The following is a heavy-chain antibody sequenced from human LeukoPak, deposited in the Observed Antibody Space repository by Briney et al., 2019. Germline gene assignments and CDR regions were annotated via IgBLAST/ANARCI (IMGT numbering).Heavy chain of an antibody. J-gene: IGHJ3*02. V-gene: IGHV3-23*01. CDR1: GFTFSSYA. D-gene: IGHD3-3*01. Sequence: QPGGSLRLSCAASGFTFSSYAMSWVRQAPGKGLEWVSAIGGSGGSTYYADSVKGRFTISRDNSKNTLYLQMNSLRAEDTAVYYCAKDGRITIFGVGFWDIWGQGTMVTVSS. CDR3: AKDGRITIFGVGFWDI. CDR2: IGGSGGST.